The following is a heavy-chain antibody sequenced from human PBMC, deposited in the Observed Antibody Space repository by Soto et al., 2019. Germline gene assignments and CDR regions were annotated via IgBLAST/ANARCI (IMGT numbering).Heavy chain of an antibody. V-gene: IGHV4-4*07. D-gene: IGHD3-10*01. CDR2: IYTSGST. J-gene: IGHJ6*02. CDR1: GGSISSYY. CDR3: ARDTPYPMVRGVIEYGMDV. Sequence: SETLSLTCTVSGGSISSYYWSWIRQPAGKGLEWIGRIYTSGSTNYTPSLKSRVTMSVDTSKNQFSLKLSSVTAADTAVYYCARDTPYPMVRGVIEYGMDVWGQGTTVTVSS.